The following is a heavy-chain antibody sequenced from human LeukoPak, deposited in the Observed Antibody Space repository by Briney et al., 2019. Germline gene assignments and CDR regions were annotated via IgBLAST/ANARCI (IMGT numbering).Heavy chain of an antibody. J-gene: IGHJ5*02. V-gene: IGHV1-69*13. CDR1: GGSFSTNA. D-gene: IGHD3-10*01. Sequence: ASVKVSFKASGGSFSTNAIAWVRQAPGQGLEWMGGIIPIFGSANYAQKFQGRVTITADESTSTAYMELSSLRSEDTAVYYCARGSYGSGFYLWFDPWGQGTQVSVSS. CDR2: IIPIFGSA. CDR3: ARGSYGSGFYLWFDP.